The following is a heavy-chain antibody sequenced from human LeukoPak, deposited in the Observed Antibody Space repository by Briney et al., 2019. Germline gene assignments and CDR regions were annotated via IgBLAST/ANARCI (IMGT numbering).Heavy chain of an antibody. CDR3: ARGGGYYAIDY. J-gene: IGHJ4*02. D-gene: IGHD1-26*01. CDR1: GFTVNSNC. Sequence: GGSLRLSCEASGFTVNSNCMNWVRQAPGKGLEWVSVVYSDDTTYYADSVKGRFTISRDNSKNTLCLQMNNLRAEDTAVYYCARGGGYYAIDYWGQGTLVTVSS. CDR2: VYSDDTT. V-gene: IGHV3-53*01.